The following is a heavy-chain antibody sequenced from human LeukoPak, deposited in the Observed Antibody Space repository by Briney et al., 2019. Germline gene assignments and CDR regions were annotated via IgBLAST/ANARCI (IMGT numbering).Heavy chain of an antibody. CDR2: INPNSGGT. V-gene: IGHV1-2*02. CDR3: AREAIAARPVYYYYGMDV. J-gene: IGHJ6*02. D-gene: IGHD6-6*01. CDR1: GYTFTGYY. Sequence: GASVKVSCKASGYTFTGYYMRWVRQAPGQGLEWLGWINPNSGGTNYAQKFQGRVTMTRDTSISTAYMELSRLRSDDTAVYYCAREAIAARPVYYYYGMDVWGQGTTVTVSS.